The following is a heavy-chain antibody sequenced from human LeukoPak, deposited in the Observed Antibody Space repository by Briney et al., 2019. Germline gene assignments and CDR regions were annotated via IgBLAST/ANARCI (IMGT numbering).Heavy chain of an antibody. CDR2: IYPGDSQT. CDR1: GFSFTDYW. D-gene: IGHD3-10*01. CDR3: ARFRFYGSGSYYNH. V-gene: IGHV5-51*01. J-gene: IGHJ5*02. Sequence: GESLRISCKGSGFSFTDYWIGWVRQMPGKGLEWMGLIYPGDSQTRYSPSFQGQVTLSVDKSISTAYLQWTSLMASDTAMYCCARFRFYGSGSYYNHWGQGTLVTVSS.